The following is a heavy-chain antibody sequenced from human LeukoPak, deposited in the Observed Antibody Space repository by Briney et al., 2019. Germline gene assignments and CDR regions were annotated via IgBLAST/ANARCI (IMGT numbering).Heavy chain of an antibody. CDR2: ISSSSSYI. D-gene: IGHD2-15*01. CDR3: ARDKVVAAKASDY. V-gene: IGHV3-21*01. Sequence: PGGSLRLSCAASGFTFSSYSMNWVRQAPGKGLEWVSSISSSSSYIYYADSVKGRFNISRTNAKNSLYLQMNSLRAEDTAVYYCARDKVVAAKASDYWGQGTLVTVSS. J-gene: IGHJ4*02. CDR1: GFTFSSYS.